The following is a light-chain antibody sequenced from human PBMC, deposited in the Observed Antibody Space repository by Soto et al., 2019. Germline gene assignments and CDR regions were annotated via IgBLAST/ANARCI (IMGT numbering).Light chain of an antibody. CDR3: ATWDDSLNAAV. J-gene: IGLJ7*01. CDR1: SSNIGAGSD. Sequence: QAVLTQPPSISGAPGQRVTISCTGSSSNIGAGSDVHWYQHLPGTAPKLLIYINDQRPSGVPARFSGSTSGTSASLAISGLQSDDEAHYYCATWDDSLNAAVFGGGTQLTVL. V-gene: IGLV1-44*01. CDR2: IND.